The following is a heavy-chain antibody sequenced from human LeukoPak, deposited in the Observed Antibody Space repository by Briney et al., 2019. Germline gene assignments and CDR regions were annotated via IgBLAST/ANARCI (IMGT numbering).Heavy chain of an antibody. CDR2: ISDSGYT. Sequence: SETLSLTCTVSGGSISSKSHYWGWIRQPPGKELEWIGSISDSGYTYYNPSLKSRVTISIDTSKNQFSLKLSSVTAADTAVYYCASCSGWYFDYWGQGTLVTVSS. CDR1: GGSISSKSHY. CDR3: ASCSGWYFDY. D-gene: IGHD6-19*01. J-gene: IGHJ4*02. V-gene: IGHV4-39*01.